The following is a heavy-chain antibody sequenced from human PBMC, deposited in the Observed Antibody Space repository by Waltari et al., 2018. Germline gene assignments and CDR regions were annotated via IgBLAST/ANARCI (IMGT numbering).Heavy chain of an antibody. D-gene: IGHD2-21*02. V-gene: IGHV4-34*01. CDR2: INHSGST. CDR1: GGSFSGYS. J-gene: IGHJ6*02. Sequence: QVQLQQWGAGLLKPSETLSLTCAVYGGSFSGYSWSWIRQPPGKGLEWIGEINHSGSTNYNPSLKSRVTISVDTSKNQFSLKLSSGTAADTAVYYCARGFVVVTAIPNVYYYYYGMDVWGQGTTVTVSS. CDR3: ARGFVVVTAIPNVYYYYYGMDV.